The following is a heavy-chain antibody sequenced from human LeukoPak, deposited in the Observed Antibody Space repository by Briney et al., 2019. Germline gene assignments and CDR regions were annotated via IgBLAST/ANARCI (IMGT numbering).Heavy chain of an antibody. V-gene: IGHV3-48*01. CDR1: RFTFTTYA. J-gene: IGHJ4*02. Sequence: GGSLRLSCAASRFTFTTYAVHWVRQAPWKGLVWVSYISSSSSTIYHADSVKGRFTISRDTSKNTLSLQMNSLRVEDTALYYCARGTFSPQGSYYGHWGQGTRVTVSS. CDR3: ARGTFSPQGSYYGH. D-gene: IGHD3-10*01. CDR2: ISSSSSTI.